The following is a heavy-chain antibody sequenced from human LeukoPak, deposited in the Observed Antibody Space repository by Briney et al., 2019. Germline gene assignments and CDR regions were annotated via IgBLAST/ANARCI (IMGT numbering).Heavy chain of an antibody. CDR3: ARESMRTWFGELSGYFDY. V-gene: IGHV1-69*04. Sequence: GASVKVSCKASGGTFSSYAISWVRQAPGQGLEWMGRIIPILGIANYAQKFQGRVTITADKSTSTAYMELSSLRSEDTAVYYCARESMRTWFGELSGYFDYWGQGTLVTVSS. D-gene: IGHD3-10*01. CDR2: IIPILGIA. J-gene: IGHJ4*02. CDR1: GGTFSSYA.